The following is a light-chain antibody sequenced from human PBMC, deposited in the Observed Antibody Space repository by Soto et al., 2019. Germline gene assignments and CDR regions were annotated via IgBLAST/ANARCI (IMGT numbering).Light chain of an antibody. CDR3: SSYTTDSTYV. V-gene: IGLV2-14*01. Sequence: QSALTQPASVSGSPGQSITISCTGTSSDVGGYNYVSWYQEHPGKAPKLMIYDVSNRLSGVSNRFSGSKSGNTDSLTISGLQAEDEADYYCSSYTTDSTYVFGTGTKLTVL. CDR2: DVS. J-gene: IGLJ1*01. CDR1: SSDVGGYNY.